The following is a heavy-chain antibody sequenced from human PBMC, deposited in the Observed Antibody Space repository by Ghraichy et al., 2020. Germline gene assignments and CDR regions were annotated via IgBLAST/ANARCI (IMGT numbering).Heavy chain of an antibody. D-gene: IGHD2-21*01. V-gene: IGHV4-59*08. CDR2: TYFTGST. J-gene: IGHJ4*02. CDR3: ARRVAYCGGDCHFFES. Sequence: SETLSLTCTVSGGSINSYYWSWIRQPPGKGLEWIGYTYFTGSTNYNPSLKSRVTISLDTSTKQFSLKLRSVTAADTAVYYCARRVAYCGGDCHFFESWGQGTLVTVSS. CDR1: GGSINSYY.